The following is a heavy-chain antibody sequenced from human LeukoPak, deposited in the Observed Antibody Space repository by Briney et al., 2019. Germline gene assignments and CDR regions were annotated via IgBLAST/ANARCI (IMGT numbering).Heavy chain of an antibody. D-gene: IGHD3-3*01. J-gene: IGHJ4*02. V-gene: IGHV3-48*03. CDR1: GFTFSSYE. CDR3: ARSPLADFWSGYPPYYFDY. Sequence: GGSLRLSCAASGFTFSSYEMNWVRQAPGKGLEWVSYISSSGSTIYYADSVKGRFTISRDNAKNSLYLQMNSLRAEDTAVYYCARSPLADFWSGYPPYYFDYWGQGTLVTVSS. CDR2: ISSSGSTI.